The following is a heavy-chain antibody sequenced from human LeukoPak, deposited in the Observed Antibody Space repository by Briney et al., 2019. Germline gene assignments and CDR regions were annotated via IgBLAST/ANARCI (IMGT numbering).Heavy chain of an antibody. CDR2: ISDSGGRT. Sequence: GGSLRLSCAVSGITLSNYGMSWVRQAPGKGLEWVAGISDSGGRTNYADSVKGRFTISRDNPKNTLYLQMNSLRAEDTAVYFCAKRGVVIRVILVGFHKEAYYFDSWGQGALSPSPQ. J-gene: IGHJ4*02. V-gene: IGHV3-23*01. CDR1: GITLSNYG. D-gene: IGHD3-22*01. CDR3: AKRGVVIRVILVGFHKEAYYFDS.